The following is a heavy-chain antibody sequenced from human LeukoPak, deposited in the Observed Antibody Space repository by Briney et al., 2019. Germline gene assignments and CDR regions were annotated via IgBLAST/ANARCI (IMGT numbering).Heavy chain of an antibody. CDR2: ISSSSSYI. Sequence: NPGGSLRLSCAAAGFVLSSYAMSWVRQAPGKGLEWVSSISSSSSYIYYADSVKGRFTISRDNAKNSLYLQMNSLRAEDTAVYYCARDLGYCSSTSCLHRGGYWFDPWGQGTLVTVSS. J-gene: IGHJ5*02. CDR1: GFVLSSYA. D-gene: IGHD2-2*01. V-gene: IGHV3-21*01. CDR3: ARDLGYCSSTSCLHRGGYWFDP.